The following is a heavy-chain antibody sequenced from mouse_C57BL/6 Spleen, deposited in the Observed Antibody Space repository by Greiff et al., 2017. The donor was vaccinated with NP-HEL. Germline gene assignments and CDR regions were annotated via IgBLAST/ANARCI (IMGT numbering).Heavy chain of an antibody. CDR1: GFTFSSYA. D-gene: IGHD1-1*01. CDR2: ISDGGSYT. J-gene: IGHJ4*01. CDR3: ARDYYGSSYAMDY. V-gene: IGHV5-4*01. Sequence: EVKLMESGGGLVKPGGSLKLSCAASGFTFSSYAMSWVRQTPEQRLEWVATISDGGSYTYYPDNVKGRFTISRDNAKNNLYLQMSHLKSEDTAMYYCARDYYGSSYAMDYWGQGTSVTVSS.